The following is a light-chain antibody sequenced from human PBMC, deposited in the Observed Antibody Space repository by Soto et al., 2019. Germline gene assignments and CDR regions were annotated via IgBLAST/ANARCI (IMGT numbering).Light chain of an antibody. V-gene: IGLV2-14*01. J-gene: IGLJ3*02. CDR2: EVS. CDR1: SSDVGGYNY. Sequence: QSALTQPASXXXXXXXXXXXXCTGTSSDVGGYNYVSWYQQHPGKAPKLMIYEVSNRPSGVSNRFSGSKSGNTASLTISGLQAEDEADYYCSSYTSSSTVFGGGTKLTVL. CDR3: SSYTSSSTV.